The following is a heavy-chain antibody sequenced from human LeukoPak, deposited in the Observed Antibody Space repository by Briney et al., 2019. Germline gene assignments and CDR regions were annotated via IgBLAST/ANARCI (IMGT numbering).Heavy chain of an antibody. CDR1: GFTFSNYD. D-gene: IGHD3-16*01. CDR3: VKDLRTGPIGGVVTLGD. V-gene: IGHV3-23*01. CDR2: ATSSGLDT. J-gene: IGHJ4*02. Sequence: GGSLRLSCAASGFTFSNYDMTWVRQPPGKKLEWVLTATSSGLDTYSANSVKGRFTIFRDSSRNAVYLQMNNLRAEDTAMYYCVKDLRTGPIGGVVTLGDWGPGTLVTVSS.